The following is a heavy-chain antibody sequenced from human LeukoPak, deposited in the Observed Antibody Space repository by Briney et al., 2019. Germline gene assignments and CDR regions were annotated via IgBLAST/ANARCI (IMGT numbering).Heavy chain of an antibody. CDR1: GYTFASNG. J-gene: IGHJ5*02. CDR2: ISGYNGNT. V-gene: IGHV1-18*01. D-gene: IGHD3-9*01. Sequence: ASVKVSCKASGYTFASNGISWVRQAPGQGLEWMGWISGYNGNTNYAQKFQGRVTMTTDKSTNTADMELRSLRSEDTAVYYCATAWYYDILTGSFDPWGQGTLVTVSS. CDR3: ATAWYYDILTGSFDP.